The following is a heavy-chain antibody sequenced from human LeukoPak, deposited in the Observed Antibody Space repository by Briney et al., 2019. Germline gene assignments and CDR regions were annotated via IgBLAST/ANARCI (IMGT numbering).Heavy chain of an antibody. CDR1: GYTFTNYG. J-gene: IGHJ4*02. V-gene: IGHV1-18*01. CDR3: AREETYYYGSGS. Sequence: ASVKVSCKASGYTFTNYGSSWVRQAPGQGLEWMGWITTNNGNTNYAQKFQGRVTMTADTSTSTAYMELRSLRSDDTAVYYCAREETYYYGSGSWGQGTLVTVSS. D-gene: IGHD3-10*01. CDR2: ITTNNGNT.